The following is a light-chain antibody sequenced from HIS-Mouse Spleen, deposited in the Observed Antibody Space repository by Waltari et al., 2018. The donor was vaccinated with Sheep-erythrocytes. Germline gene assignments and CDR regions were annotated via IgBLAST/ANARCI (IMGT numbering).Light chain of an antibody. CDR2: EVS. V-gene: IGLV2-8*01. CDR1: RRDVGGYHY. Sequence: QSALTQPPSASGSPGQSVTLSCTGTRRDVGGYHYSPWYQQHPGKAPKLMIYEVSKRPSGVPDRFSGSKSGNTASLTVSGLQAEDEADYYCSSYAGSNNWVFGGGTKLTVL. J-gene: IGLJ3*02. CDR3: SSYAGSNNWV.